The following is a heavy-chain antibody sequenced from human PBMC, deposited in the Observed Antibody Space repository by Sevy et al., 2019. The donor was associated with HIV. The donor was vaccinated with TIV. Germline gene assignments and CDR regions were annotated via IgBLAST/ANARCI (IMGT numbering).Heavy chain of an antibody. V-gene: IGHV3-30*18. Sequence: GGSLRLSCAASGFTFNSYAMHWVRQAPGKGLEWVAVISKDGRTKYYAESVKGRFTISRDNSKNTLNLQMNSLRAEDTAVFYCAKDRCTGDVCENYSYALDIWGQGTTVTVSS. CDR1: GFTFNSYA. J-gene: IGHJ6*02. CDR2: ISKDGRTK. D-gene: IGHD2-8*02. CDR3: AKDRCTGDVCENYSYALDI.